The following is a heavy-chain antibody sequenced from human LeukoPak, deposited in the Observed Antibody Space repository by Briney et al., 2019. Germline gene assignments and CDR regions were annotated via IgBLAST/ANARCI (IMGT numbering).Heavy chain of an antibody. CDR1: GGTFSSYA. CDR3: TRDLGIGTSSHYYYYYGMDV. V-gene: IGHV1-69*04. Sequence: ASVKVSCKASGGTFSSYAISWVRQAPGQGLEWMGRIIPILGIANYAQKFQGRVTITADKSTSTAYMELSSVRSEDTAVYYCTRDLGIGTSSHYYYYYGMDVWGQGTTVTVSS. D-gene: IGHD2-2*01. CDR2: IIPILGIA. J-gene: IGHJ6*02.